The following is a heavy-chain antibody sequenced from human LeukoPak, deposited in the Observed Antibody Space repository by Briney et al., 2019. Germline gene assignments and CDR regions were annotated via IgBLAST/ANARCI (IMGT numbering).Heavy chain of an antibody. CDR3: ARENLRLGELSLARAGAFDI. D-gene: IGHD3-16*02. CDR1: GGSISSGGYY. Sequence: SETLSLTCTVSGGSISSGGYYLSWIRQHPGKGLESIGYIYYSGSTYYNPSLKSRVTISVDTSKNQFSLKLSSVTAADTAVYYCARENLRLGELSLARAGAFDIWGQGTMVTVSS. J-gene: IGHJ3*02. V-gene: IGHV4-31*03. CDR2: IYYSGST.